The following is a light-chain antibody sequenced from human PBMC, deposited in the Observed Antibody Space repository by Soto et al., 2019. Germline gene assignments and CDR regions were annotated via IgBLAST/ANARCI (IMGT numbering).Light chain of an antibody. J-gene: IGKJ1*01. CDR2: DVS. V-gene: IGKV1-5*01. CDR1: QSISGW. Sequence: DIQMTQSPSTLSASVGDRVTITCRASQSISGWLAWYQQKPGKAPKLLIYDVSSLESGVPSRFSGSGSGTTFTLTISSLQSDDFATYYCLQYNGYYRTFGQGTKVDI. CDR3: LQYNGYYRT.